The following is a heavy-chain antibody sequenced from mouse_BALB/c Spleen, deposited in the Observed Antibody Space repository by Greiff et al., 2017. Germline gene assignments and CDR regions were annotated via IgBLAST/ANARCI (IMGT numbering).Heavy chain of an antibody. J-gene: IGHJ4*01. V-gene: IGHV5-9-4*01. CDR1: GFTFSSYA. CDR2: ISSGGSYT. Sequence: EVHLVESGGGLVKPGGSLKLSCAASGFTFSSYAMSWVRQSPEKRLEWVAEISSGGSYTYYPDTVTGRFTISRDNAKNTLYLEMSSLRSEDTAMYYCARLLRPPYAMDYWGQGTSVTVAS. D-gene: IGHD1-2*01. CDR3: ARLLRPPYAMDY.